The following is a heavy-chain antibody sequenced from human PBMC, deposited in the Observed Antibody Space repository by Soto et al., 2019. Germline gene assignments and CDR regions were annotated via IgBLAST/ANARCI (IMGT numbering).Heavy chain of an antibody. CDR1: GYTFINYG. V-gene: IGHV1-18*01. J-gene: IGHJ4*02. CDR3: GRGGLAVSGTYDY. CDR2: ISGSNGDT. Sequence: VQLVQSGAEVKESGASVKVSCKASGYTFINYGVAWVRRAPGQGPEWMGWISGSNGDTKYAQNLQNRVSLTTDTSTNTAYMELRSLRPDHTAIYFCGRGGLAVSGTYDYWGQGTLVTVSS. D-gene: IGHD6-19*01.